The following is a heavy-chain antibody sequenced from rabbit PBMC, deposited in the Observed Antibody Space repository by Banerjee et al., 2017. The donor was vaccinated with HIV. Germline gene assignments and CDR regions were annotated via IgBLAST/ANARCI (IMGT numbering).Heavy chain of an antibody. J-gene: IGHJ4*01. D-gene: IGHD1-1*01. V-gene: IGHV1S45*01. CDR1: GFSFSNKYV. CDR3: ARDVTSDYVFKL. Sequence: QEQLEESGGDLVKPEGSLTLTCTASGFSFSNKYVMCWVRQAPGKGLEWIACINTSNGNTVYASWAKGRFTISKASSTTVTLQMTSLTAADTANYFCARDVTSDYVFKLWGPGTLVTVS. CDR2: INTSNGNT.